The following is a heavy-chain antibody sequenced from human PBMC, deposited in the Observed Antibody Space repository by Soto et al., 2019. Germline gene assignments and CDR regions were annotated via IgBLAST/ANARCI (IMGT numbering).Heavy chain of an antibody. D-gene: IGHD6-6*01. CDR3: ARTLAARFDY. J-gene: IGHJ4*02. CDR1: GFPFSDYY. Sequence: GGSLRLSCAASGFPFSDYYMSWIRQAPGKGLEWVSHITNSGSTKYYADSVKGRFTISRDNAKNSLFLQMNSLGAEDTAVYYCARTLAARFDYWGQGXPVTVSS. CDR2: ITNSGSTK. V-gene: IGHV3-11*01.